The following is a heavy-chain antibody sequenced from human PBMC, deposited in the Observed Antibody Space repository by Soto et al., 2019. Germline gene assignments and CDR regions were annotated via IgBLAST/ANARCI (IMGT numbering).Heavy chain of an antibody. CDR1: GYTFSNYA. J-gene: IGHJ6*02. CDR3: ANNGDYYYYGMDA. CDR2: INAGNGKT. V-gene: IGHV1-3*01. D-gene: IGHD4-17*01. Sequence: GSSVKVSCKASGYTFSNYATHWVRQAPGQRLEWMGWINAGNGKTKYSQNFQGRVTITRDTSASTAYMELSSLRSEDTAVDYCANNGDYYYYGMDACGQGTTVTVSS.